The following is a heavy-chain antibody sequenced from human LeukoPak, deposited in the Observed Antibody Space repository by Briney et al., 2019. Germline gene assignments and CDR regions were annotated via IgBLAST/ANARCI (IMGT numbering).Heavy chain of an antibody. J-gene: IGHJ4*02. D-gene: IGHD6-19*01. Sequence: GGSLRLSCAASGFTFSTYAMSWVRQAPGKGLEWVSSIGAGGGGGSTVYADSVKGRFAISRDNSKNRLFLQMNNLRAEDTAVYYCAIDPYSSGWRGGDYFDYWGQGTLVTVSS. CDR3: AIDPYSSGWRGGDYFDY. V-gene: IGHV3-23*01. CDR2: IGAGGGGGST. CDR1: GFTFSTYA.